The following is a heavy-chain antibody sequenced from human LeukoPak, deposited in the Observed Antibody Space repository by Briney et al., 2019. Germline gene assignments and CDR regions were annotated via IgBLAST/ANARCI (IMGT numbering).Heavy chain of an antibody. Sequence: GRSLRLSCAASGFTFSSYGIHWVRQAPGKGLEWVAVIWYDGSNKYYADSVKGRFTISRDNSKNTLYLQMNSLRAEDTAVYYCARDGPMITYYSSSWWYDAFDIWGQGTMVTVSS. CDR1: GFTFSSYG. D-gene: IGHD6-13*01. V-gene: IGHV3-33*08. CDR2: IWYDGSNK. CDR3: ARDGPMITYYSSSWWYDAFDI. J-gene: IGHJ3*02.